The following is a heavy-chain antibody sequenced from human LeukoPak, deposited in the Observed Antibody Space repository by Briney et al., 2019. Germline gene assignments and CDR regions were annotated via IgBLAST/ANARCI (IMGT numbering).Heavy chain of an antibody. CDR1: GYTLTELS. V-gene: IGHV1-24*01. J-gene: IGHJ4*02. D-gene: IGHD2-2*01. CDR3: ATSRRYCSSTSCRDDYYFDY. CDR2: FDPEYGET. Sequence: ASVKVSCKVSGYTLTELSMHWVRQAPGKGLEWMGGFDPEYGETIYAQKFQGRVTMTEDTSTDTAYMELSRLRSDDTAVYYCATSRRYCSSTSCRDDYYFDYWGQGTLVTVSS.